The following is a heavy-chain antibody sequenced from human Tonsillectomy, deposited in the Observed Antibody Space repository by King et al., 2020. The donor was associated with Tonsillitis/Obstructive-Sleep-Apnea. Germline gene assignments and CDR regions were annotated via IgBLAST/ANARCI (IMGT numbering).Heavy chain of an antibody. Sequence: VQLVQSGGGLVQPGGSLRLSCAASGFTFSSYAMSWVRQAPGKGLEWVSGISGSGFTYYAESVKGRFTISRDNSKNTLYLQMNSLIAGDTAVYYCAKDSPHCGGDCYYFDLWGQGTLVTVSS. V-gene: IGHV3-23*04. CDR2: ISGSGFT. CDR1: GFTFSSYA. J-gene: IGHJ4*02. D-gene: IGHD2-21*01. CDR3: AKDSPHCGGDCYYFDL.